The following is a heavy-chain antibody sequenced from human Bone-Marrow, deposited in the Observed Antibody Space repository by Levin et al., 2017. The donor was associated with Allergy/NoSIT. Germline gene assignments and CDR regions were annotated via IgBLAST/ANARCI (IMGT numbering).Heavy chain of an antibody. Sequence: GASLKISCKTSGYTFTSFDINWVRQATGQGLEWMGWMYPNSDNAGYAQKFQGRVTMTRNTSISTAYMELSSLRSEDTAIYYCARGELGSGYLFDYWGQGTLVTVSS. CDR2: MYPNSDNA. J-gene: IGHJ4*02. CDR1: GYTFTSFD. D-gene: IGHD5-12*01. CDR3: ARGELGSGYLFDY. V-gene: IGHV1-8*01.